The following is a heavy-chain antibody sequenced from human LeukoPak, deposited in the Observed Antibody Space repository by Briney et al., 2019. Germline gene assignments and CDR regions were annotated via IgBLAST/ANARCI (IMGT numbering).Heavy chain of an antibody. CDR3: ARERDYYGSGSRSRGYFDY. CDR1: GGHLSNHY. J-gene: IGHJ4*02. V-gene: IGHV4-4*07. CDR2: LFLCENT. Sequence: SDPLSLLCSVSGGHLSNHYGSWLPQPAGKALEWFGRLFLCENTNYNPSLKSRLTMSLDTSRNQFSLKLNSVTAADTAVYYCARERDYYGSGSRSRGYFDYWGQGTLVTVSS. D-gene: IGHD3-10*01.